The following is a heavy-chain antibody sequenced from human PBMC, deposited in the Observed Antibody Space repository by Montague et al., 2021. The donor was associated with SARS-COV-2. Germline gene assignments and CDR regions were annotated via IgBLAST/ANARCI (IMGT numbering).Heavy chain of an antibody. CDR3: ARDDIVLQGVTKGMDV. J-gene: IGHJ6*04. CDR2: MYYSGST. Sequence: SETLSLTCTVSGGSISSSNYYWGWLRQPPGKGLEWIGNMYYSGSTYYDPSLKSRVTISIDTSKNQFSLKLSPVTAADTAVYYCARDDIVLQGVTKGMDVWGKGTTVKVSA. CDR1: GGSISSSNYY. D-gene: IGHD3-10*01. V-gene: IGHV4-39*07.